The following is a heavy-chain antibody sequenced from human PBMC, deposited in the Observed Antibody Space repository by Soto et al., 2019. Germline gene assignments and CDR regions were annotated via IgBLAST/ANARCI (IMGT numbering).Heavy chain of an antibody. J-gene: IGHJ4*02. Sequence: QAQVVQSGPEVAKPGSSVKVSCKASEDIFGSSGFSWVRQAPGLGLEWMGGIIPVFGTTEYAEKFRGRVTISADDDKRTVYMELDSLTSDDTAVYYCAKGATGEAATTGPLDLWGQGTLVTVSS. D-gene: IGHD5-12*01. CDR1: EDIFGSSG. CDR2: IIPVFGTT. CDR3: AKGATGEAATTGPLDL. V-gene: IGHV1-69*01.